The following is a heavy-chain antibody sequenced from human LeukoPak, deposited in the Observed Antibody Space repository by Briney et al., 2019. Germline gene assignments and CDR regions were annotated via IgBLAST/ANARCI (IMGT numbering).Heavy chain of an antibody. D-gene: IGHD6-13*01. Sequence: SETLSLTCTVSGGSISSGSYYWSWIRQPAGKGLEWIGRIYTSGSTNYNPSLKSRVTISVDTSKNQFSLKLSSVTAADTAVYYCARNIAAAGTDMYYFDYWGQGTLVTVSS. CDR1: GGSISSGSYY. CDR3: ARNIAAAGTDMYYFDY. V-gene: IGHV4-61*02. J-gene: IGHJ4*02. CDR2: IYTSGST.